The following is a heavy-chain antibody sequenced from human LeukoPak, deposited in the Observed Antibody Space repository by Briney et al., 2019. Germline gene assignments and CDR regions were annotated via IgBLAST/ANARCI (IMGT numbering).Heavy chain of an antibody. CDR1: GFTFSSYA. D-gene: IGHD5-24*01. V-gene: IGHV3-33*06. CDR2: IWYDGSNK. CDR3: AKEMGSFNYYYYMDV. J-gene: IGHJ6*03. Sequence: PGRSLRLSCAASGFTFSSYAMHWVRQAPGKGLEWLAVIWYDGSNKYYADSVKGRFTISRDNSKNTLNLQMNSLRAEDTAVYCCAKEMGSFNYYYYMDVWGKGTTVTVSS.